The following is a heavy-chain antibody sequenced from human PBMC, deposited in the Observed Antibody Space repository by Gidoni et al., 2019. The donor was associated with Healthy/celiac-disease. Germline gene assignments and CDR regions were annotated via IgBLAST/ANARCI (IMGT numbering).Heavy chain of an antibody. J-gene: IGHJ4*02. V-gene: IGHV3-23*01. CDR1: GFTFGGYA. CDR3: AKDPPGIAAAGHFDY. D-gene: IGHD6-13*01. CDR2: ISGSGGST. Sequence: EVQLLESGGGLVQPGGSLRLSFAPSGFTFGGYALRWVRQAPGKGLEWVSAISGSGGSTYYADSVKGRFTISRDNSKNTLYLQMNSLRAEDTAVYYCAKDPPGIAAAGHFDYWGQGTLVTVSS.